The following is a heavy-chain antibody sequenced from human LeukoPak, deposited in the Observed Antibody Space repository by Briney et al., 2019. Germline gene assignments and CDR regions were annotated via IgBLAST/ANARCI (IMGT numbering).Heavy chain of an antibody. J-gene: IGHJ4*02. Sequence: SETLSLTCTVSGDSISSYYWSWIRQPPGKGLEWIGYVSYSGSTNYNPSLKSRVTISVDTSKNQFSLRLSSVTAADTAVYYCARHDTDMTTVTTPFDYWGQGTLVTVSS. D-gene: IGHD4-17*01. CDR1: GDSISSYY. CDR2: VSYSGST. V-gene: IGHV4-59*08. CDR3: ARHDTDMTTVTTPFDY.